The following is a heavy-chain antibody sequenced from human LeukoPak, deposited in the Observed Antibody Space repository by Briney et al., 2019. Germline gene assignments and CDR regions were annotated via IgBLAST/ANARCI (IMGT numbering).Heavy chain of an antibody. CDR2: IYYSGST. Sequence: PSETLSLTCTVSGGSISSYYWSWIRQPPGKGLEWIGYIYYSGSTNYNPSLKSRVTISVDTSKNQFSLKLSSVTAADTAVYYCARRAYDILTGYPYFDYWGQGTLVTVSS. D-gene: IGHD3-9*01. CDR1: GGSISSYY. V-gene: IGHV4-59*08. J-gene: IGHJ4*02. CDR3: ARRAYDILTGYPYFDY.